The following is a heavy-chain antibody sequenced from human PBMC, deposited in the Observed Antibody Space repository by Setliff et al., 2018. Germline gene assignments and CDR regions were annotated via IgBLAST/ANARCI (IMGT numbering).Heavy chain of an antibody. J-gene: IGHJ5*02. CDR1: GDSISSGSYY. D-gene: IGHD3-3*01. CDR2: FHTGGST. Sequence: SETLSLTCTVSGDSISSGSYYWTWIRQPAGKGLEWIGHFHTGGSTNYNRSLRSRVSISVDKSKNQFSLKLSSVTAADTATYYCARAGPTVTFFRVLVISWWDPWGQGSLVTVSS. CDR3: ARAGPTVTFFRVLVISWWDP. V-gene: IGHV4-61*09.